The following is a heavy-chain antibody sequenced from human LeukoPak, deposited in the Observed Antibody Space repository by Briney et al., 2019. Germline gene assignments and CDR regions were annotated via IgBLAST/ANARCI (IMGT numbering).Heavy chain of an antibody. CDR3: ARVGHYDSSGYWGY. J-gene: IGHJ4*02. D-gene: IGHD3-22*01. Sequence: PGGSLRLSCAASGFTFDDYGMSWVRQAPGKGLEWVSGINWNGGSTGYADSVKGRFTISRDNAKNSLYLQMNSPRAEDTALYYCARVGHYDSSGYWGYWGQGTLVTVSS. V-gene: IGHV3-20*04. CDR1: GFTFDDYG. CDR2: INWNGGST.